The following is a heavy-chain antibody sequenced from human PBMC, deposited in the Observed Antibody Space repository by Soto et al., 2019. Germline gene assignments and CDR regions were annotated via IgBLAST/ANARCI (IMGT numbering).Heavy chain of an antibody. CDR1: GFTFSSYG. CDR2: IWYDGSNK. J-gene: IGHJ4*02. Sequence: PGGSLRLSCAASGFTFSSYGMHWVRQAPGKGLEWVAVIWYDGSNKYYADSVKGRFTISRDNSKNTLYLQMNSLRAEDTAVYYCARVRSYYYGSGSHFSYFDYWGQGTLVTVSS. CDR3: ARVRSYYYGSGSHFSYFDY. V-gene: IGHV3-33*01. D-gene: IGHD3-10*01.